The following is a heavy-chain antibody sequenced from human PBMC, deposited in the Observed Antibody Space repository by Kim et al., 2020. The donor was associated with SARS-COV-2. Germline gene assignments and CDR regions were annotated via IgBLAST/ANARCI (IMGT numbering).Heavy chain of an antibody. CDR2: IYYSGST. Sequence: SETLSLTCTVSGGSISSSSYYWGWIRQPPGKGLEWIGSIYYSGSTYYNPSLKSRVTISVDTSKNQFSLKLSSVTAADTAVYYCVTHPYYDILTGYISDYWGQGTLVTVSS. D-gene: IGHD3-9*01. V-gene: IGHV4-39*01. CDR3: VTHPYYDILTGYISDY. CDR1: GGSISSSSYY. J-gene: IGHJ4*02.